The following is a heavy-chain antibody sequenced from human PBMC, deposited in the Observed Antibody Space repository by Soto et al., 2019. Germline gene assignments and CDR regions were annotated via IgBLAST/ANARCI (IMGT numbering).Heavy chain of an antibody. CDR3: ARGEVRGLIATGLGY. D-gene: IGHD3-10*01. J-gene: IGHJ4*02. CDR1: GYSIISGFY. Sequence: SETRSLTCSVSGYSIISGFYWDWIRNPPGKGLEWIGSVYYRGNTYYNPSHNGRITISLDTSKNQFSLRLTSVTAADTAVYYCARGEVRGLIATGLGYWGQGALVTVSS. CDR2: VYYRGNT. V-gene: IGHV4-38-2*02.